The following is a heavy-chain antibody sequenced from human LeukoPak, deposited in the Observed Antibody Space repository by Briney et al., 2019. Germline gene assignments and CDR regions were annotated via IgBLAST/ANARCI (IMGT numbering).Heavy chain of an antibody. Sequence: SVKVSCKTSGGTFNNSAISWVRQAPGQGLEWLGGIMPLFGTAGYAQKFQGRVTITKDESTRTVYLELTSLTSDDTAVYYCAVFTNGAPFDYWGQETLVTVSS. D-gene: IGHD2-8*01. CDR1: GGTFNNSA. V-gene: IGHV1-69*05. J-gene: IGHJ4*02. CDR2: IMPLFGTA. CDR3: AVFTNGAPFDY.